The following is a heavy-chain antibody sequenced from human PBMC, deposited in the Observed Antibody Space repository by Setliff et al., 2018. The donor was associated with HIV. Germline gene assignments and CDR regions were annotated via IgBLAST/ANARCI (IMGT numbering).Heavy chain of an antibody. CDR3: ARASHYGAGIYPHYHFDY. Sequence: SETLSLTCTISGGSFGDYHWSWIRQPAGRGLEWIGRIFRSGTTDYKFSLKSRVTISIDTSRNQFSLRLTSVTAEDTAVYYCARASHYGAGIYPHYHFDYWGQGTLVTVSS. V-gene: IGHV4-4*07. CDR1: GGSFGDYH. D-gene: IGHD3-10*01. CDR2: IFRSGTT. J-gene: IGHJ4*02.